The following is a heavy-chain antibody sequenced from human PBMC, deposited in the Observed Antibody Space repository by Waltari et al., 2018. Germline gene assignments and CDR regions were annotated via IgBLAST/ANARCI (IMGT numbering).Heavy chain of an antibody. D-gene: IGHD3-16*01. Sequence: QVQLQESGPGLVKPSETLSLTCTVSGGSISSHYWSWIRQPPGKRLEWIEDLYYSGNTNDNPSLESRVTISVDTSKNQFSLKLRSVTAADTAVDYWARGGRGARVTLYYFDYWGQGTLVTVSS. CDR1: GGSISSHY. CDR3: ARGGRGARVTLYYFDY. J-gene: IGHJ4*02. V-gene: IGHV4-59*11. CDR2: LYYSGNT.